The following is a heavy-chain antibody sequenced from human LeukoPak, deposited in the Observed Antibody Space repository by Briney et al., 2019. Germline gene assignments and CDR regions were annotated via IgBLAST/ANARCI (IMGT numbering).Heavy chain of an antibody. CDR2: IRFDGSNK. V-gene: IGHV3-30*02. J-gene: IGHJ4*02. CDR1: GFTFSDYG. CDR3: AKVNSFWFDY. D-gene: IGHD4-23*01. Sequence: GGSLRLSCVASGFTFSDYGIHWVRRAPGRGLEWVAFIRFDGSNKYYPDSVQGRFTISRDNSKNTVYLRMNSLTPEDTAFYYCAKVNSFWFDYWGQGTLVTVSS.